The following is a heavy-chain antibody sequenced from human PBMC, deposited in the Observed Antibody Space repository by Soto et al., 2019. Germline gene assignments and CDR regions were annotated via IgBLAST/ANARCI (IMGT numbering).Heavy chain of an antibody. J-gene: IGHJ5*02. CDR3: AKDLPEAYSSSSRDP. D-gene: IGHD6-6*01. V-gene: IGHV3-23*01. CDR2: IRGSGSST. Sequence: PGDSPTPSCAASGFPFSTYARRGVRLAPGKGLEWVSAIRGSGSSTYYAVSVKGRFTIYRDNTKNTLYRQMKSLRAEDTAVYYCAKDLPEAYSSSSRDPWGQGTLVTVSS. CDR1: GFPFSTYA.